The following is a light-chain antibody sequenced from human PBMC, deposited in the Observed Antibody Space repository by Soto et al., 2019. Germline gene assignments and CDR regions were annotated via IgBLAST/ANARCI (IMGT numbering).Light chain of an antibody. CDR1: QGISNY. Sequence: DIQMTQSPSSLSASVGDRVTITCRARQGISNYLSWYQQKPGKVPKLLIYAASTLQSGVPSRFSGSGSGTDFTLTISSLQPDDVSTYYCQNYNSGPRTFGQGTKVDIK. CDR3: QNYNSGPRT. CDR2: AAS. J-gene: IGKJ1*01. V-gene: IGKV1-27*01.